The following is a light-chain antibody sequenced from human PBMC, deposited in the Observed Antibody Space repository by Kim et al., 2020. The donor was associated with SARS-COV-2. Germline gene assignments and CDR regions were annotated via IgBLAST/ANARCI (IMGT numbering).Light chain of an antibody. CDR1: SIDVGGYYY. CDR2: DVT. V-gene: IGLV2-11*01. J-gene: IGLJ2*01. Sequence: QSFTISCTGTSIDVGGYYYVSCYQQPPGKAPKLIIYDVTKRPSGVPDRFSGSKSGNSASLTVSGLQAEDEADYYCCSYTGTYTFEVFGGGTQLTVL. CDR3: CSYTGTYTFEV.